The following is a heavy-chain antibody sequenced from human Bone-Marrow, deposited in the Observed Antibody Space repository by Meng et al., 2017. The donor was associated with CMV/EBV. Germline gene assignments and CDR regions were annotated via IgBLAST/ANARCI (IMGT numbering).Heavy chain of an antibody. Sequence: GESLKISCAASGFTFSDYYMSWIRQAPGKGLEWVSYISSSGSTIYYADSVKGRFTISRDNAKNSLYLQMNSLRAEDTAVYYCARDLLGYCSASCQGAVDIWGQGTMVTVSS. D-gene: IGHD2-15*01. CDR2: ISSSGSTI. CDR1: GFTFSDYY. J-gene: IGHJ3*02. V-gene: IGHV3-11*01. CDR3: ARDLLGYCSASCQGAVDI.